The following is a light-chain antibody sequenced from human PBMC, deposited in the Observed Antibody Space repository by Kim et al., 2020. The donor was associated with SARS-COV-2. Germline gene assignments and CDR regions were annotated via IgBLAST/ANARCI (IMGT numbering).Light chain of an antibody. CDR2: YDD. CDR1: SSNSGNNV. Sequence: QRVTISGYVSSSNSGNNVVDWYQQLPGKAPKLLIYYDDLLPSGVSDRFSGSKSGTSASLAISELQSEDEADYYCATWDDSLNGHVFGTGTKVTVL. J-gene: IGLJ1*01. CDR3: ATWDDSLNGHV. V-gene: IGLV1-36*01.